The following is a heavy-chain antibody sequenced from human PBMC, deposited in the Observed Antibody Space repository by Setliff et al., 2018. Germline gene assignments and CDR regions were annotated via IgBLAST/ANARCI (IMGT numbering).Heavy chain of an antibody. D-gene: IGHD2-21*01. J-gene: IGHJ6*03. CDR1: GGSISSSSYY. V-gene: IGHV4-39*07. CDR2: IYYSGST. Sequence: KPSETLSLTCTVSGGSISSSSYYWGWIRQPPGKGLEWIGSIYYSGSTNYNPSLKSRVTISVDTSKNQFSLKLSSVTAADTAVYYCARVRRVVIAYYYYMDVWGKGTTVTVSS. CDR3: ARVRRVVIAYYYYMDV.